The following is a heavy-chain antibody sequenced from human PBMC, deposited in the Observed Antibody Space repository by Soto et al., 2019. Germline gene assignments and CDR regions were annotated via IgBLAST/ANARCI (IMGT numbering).Heavy chain of an antibody. Sequence: GGSLRLSCVASGFTFSSYSMIWVRQAPGKGLEWVSYISSSSSTIYFADSVKGRFSISRDNAKNSLYLQMNSLSDDDTAVYYCAREAGDYGGLSMDVWGQGTTVTVSS. CDR1: GFTFSSYS. CDR3: AREAGDYGGLSMDV. V-gene: IGHV3-48*02. D-gene: IGHD4-17*01. CDR2: ISSSSSTI. J-gene: IGHJ6*02.